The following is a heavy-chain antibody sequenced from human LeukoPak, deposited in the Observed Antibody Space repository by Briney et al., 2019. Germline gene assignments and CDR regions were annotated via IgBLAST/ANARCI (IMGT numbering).Heavy chain of an antibody. D-gene: IGHD3-10*01. J-gene: IGHJ6*02. CDR1: GFTYSSYS. V-gene: IGHV3-48*02. CDR3: AREADYYASGSHYKDGMDV. Sequence: GGSLRLSCAASGFTYSSYSMNWVRQAPGKGLEWVSYISSSSSTLYYADSVKGRFTMSRDNAKYSLYLQMSSLRDEDTAVYYCAREADYYASGSHYKDGMDVWGQGTTVTVSS. CDR2: ISSSSSTL.